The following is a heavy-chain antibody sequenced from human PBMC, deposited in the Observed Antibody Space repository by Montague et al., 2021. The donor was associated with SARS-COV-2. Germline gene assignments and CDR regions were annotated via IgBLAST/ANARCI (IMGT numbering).Heavy chain of an antibody. CDR2: IAGSSDSTGDGT. V-gene: IGHV3-23*01. J-gene: IGHJ6*02. Sequence: SLRLSCAASGFSIRNYAMSWVRQAPGRGLEWVSAIAGSSDSTGDGTYYADSVRGRFTISRDNSKNTLYLQMNSLRAEDTAAYYCAKEGSRRQLGLHPGDSGLDVWGQGTTVSVS. CDR1: GFSIRNYA. D-gene: IGHD5-18*01. CDR3: AKEGSRRQLGLHPGDSGLDV.